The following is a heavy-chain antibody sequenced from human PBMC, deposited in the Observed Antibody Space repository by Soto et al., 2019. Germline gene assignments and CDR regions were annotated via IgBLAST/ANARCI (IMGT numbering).Heavy chain of an antibody. CDR2: ISYDRSNK. V-gene: IGHV3-30*14. J-gene: IGHJ4*02. CDR1: GFTFSSYA. Sequence: GGSLRLSCAASGFTFSSYAMHWVRQAPGKGLEWVAVISYDRSNKYYADSVKGRFTISRDNSKKTLNLQMNSLRAEDTAVYYCARSDIVVVPAAKWVDYWGQGTLVTVSS. D-gene: IGHD2-2*01. CDR3: ARSDIVVVPAAKWVDY.